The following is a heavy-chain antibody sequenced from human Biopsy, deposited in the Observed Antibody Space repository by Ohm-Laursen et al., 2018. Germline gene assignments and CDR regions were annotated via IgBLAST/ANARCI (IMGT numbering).Heavy chain of an antibody. J-gene: IGHJ1*01. V-gene: IGHV4-59*11. CDR1: GGSFTGHY. CDR3: ARGSNEYGGLYFPH. CDR2: ISYTGYT. D-gene: IGHD4-23*01. Sequence: LSLTCTVSGGSFTGHYWTWIRQPPGKGLEWIGHISYTGYTSYKSSLKSRVTISLDTSRKHFSLRLTSLAAADTAVYYCARGSNEYGGLYFPHWGQGTLVTVSS.